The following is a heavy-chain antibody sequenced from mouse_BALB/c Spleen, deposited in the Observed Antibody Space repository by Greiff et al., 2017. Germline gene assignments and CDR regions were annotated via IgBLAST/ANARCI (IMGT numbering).Heavy chain of an antibody. J-gene: IGHJ4*01. CDR3: TLTTAFYAMDY. CDR1: GFTFSSYW. Sequence: EVKLMESGGGLVQPGGSMKLSCVASGFTFSSYWMSWVRQSPEKGLEWVAEIRLKSDNYATHYAESVKGKFTISRDDSKSRLYLQMNSLRAEDTGIYYCTLTTAFYAMDYWGQGTSVTVSS. CDR2: IRLKSDNYAT. V-gene: IGHV6-6*02. D-gene: IGHD1-2*01.